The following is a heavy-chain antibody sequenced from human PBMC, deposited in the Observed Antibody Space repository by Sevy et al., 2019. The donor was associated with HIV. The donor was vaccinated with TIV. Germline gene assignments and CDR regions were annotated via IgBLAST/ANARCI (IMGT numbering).Heavy chain of an antibody. CDR2: IKQDGSEK. V-gene: IGHV3-7*04. CDR3: ARGKAMVRGTYYFDY. Sequence: GGSLRLSCAASGFTFSSYWMSWVRQAPGKGLEWVANIKQDGSEKYYVDSVKGRFTISRDNAKNSLYLQMNSLRAEDTAVYYCARGKAMVRGTYYFDYWGQGTLVTVSS. D-gene: IGHD3-10*01. J-gene: IGHJ4*02. CDR1: GFTFSSYW.